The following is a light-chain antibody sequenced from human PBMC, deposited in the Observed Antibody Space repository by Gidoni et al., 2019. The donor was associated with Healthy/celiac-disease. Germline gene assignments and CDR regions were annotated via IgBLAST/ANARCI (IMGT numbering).Light chain of an antibody. CDR1: NIGSKN. J-gene: IGLJ2*01. CDR2: RAS. CDR3: QVCDSSTGNVV. Sequence: SYELTQPLSGSVALGQTARITCVGNNIGSKNVHWYPQKPGQAPVLVIYRASNRPSGIPERFSGSNSGHTATLPISRAQAGDEADYYCQVCDSSTGNVVFGGGTKLTVL. V-gene: IGLV3-9*01.